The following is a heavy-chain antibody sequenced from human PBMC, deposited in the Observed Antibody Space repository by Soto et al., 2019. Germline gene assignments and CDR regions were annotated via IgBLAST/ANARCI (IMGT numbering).Heavy chain of an antibody. CDR1: GLTFSIYL. J-gene: IGHJ2*01. V-gene: IGHV3-7*01. CDR3: ARWNYAFDL. D-gene: IGHD1-7*01. CDR2: INQDGSQK. Sequence: EVQVVESGGGLVQPGGSLRLSCAASGLTFSIYLMTWVRRAPGKGLECVANINQDGSQKEYVDSVTGRFTVSRDNAQNSLYLQTNSLRAEDTAVYYCARWNYAFDLWGRGTLVTVSS.